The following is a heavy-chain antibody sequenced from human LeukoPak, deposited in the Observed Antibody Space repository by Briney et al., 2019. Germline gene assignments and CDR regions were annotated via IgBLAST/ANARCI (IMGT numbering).Heavy chain of an antibody. CDR1: GYTFTSYG. D-gene: IGHD5-18*01. J-gene: IGHJ4*02. V-gene: IGHV1-18*01. CDR2: INTYNVNT. Sequence: ASVKVSCKASGYTFTSYGVSWVRQAPGQGLEWMGWINTYNVNTNYAQKFQGRVTLTTDASTSTAYMELRSLRSDDTAVYYCARDSRRGYGYGYDYWGQGTLVTVSS. CDR3: ARDSRRGYGYGYDY.